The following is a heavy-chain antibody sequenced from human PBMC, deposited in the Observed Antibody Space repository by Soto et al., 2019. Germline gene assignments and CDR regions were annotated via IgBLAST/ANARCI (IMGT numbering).Heavy chain of an antibody. J-gene: IGHJ6*02. CDR1: GGTFSSYA. CDR3: ASSVAKYYYYRMDV. V-gene: IGHV1-69*13. CDR2: IIPIVGTA. Sequence: SVTVSCKASGGTFSSYAISWVRQAPGQGLEWMGGIIPIVGTANYAQKFQGRVTITADESTSTAYMELSSLRSEDTAVYYCASSVAKYYYYRMDVWGQGTTVTVSS. D-gene: IGHD5-12*01.